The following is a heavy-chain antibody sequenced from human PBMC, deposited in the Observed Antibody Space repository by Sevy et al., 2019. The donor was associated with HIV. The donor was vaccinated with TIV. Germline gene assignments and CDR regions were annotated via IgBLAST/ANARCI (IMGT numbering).Heavy chain of an antibody. CDR3: AKETIRGTYNRFDP. CDR2: ISGSGGST. CDR1: GFTFSSYG. J-gene: IGHJ5*02. V-gene: IGHV3-23*01. D-gene: IGHD3-10*01. Sequence: GGSLRLSCVASGFTFSSYGMSWVRQAPGEGLECVADISGSGGSTYYADSVRGRFTVSRDNSKNTLYLQMNSLRADDRGVYYCAKETIRGTYNRFDPWGQGTLVTVSS.